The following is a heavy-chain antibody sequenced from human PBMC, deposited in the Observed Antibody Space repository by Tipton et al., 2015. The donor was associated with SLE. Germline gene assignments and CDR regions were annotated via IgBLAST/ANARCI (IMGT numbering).Heavy chain of an antibody. CDR1: GDSITSGSYY. J-gene: IGHJ5*02. CDR3: ASEEEHYDYIWGSYRRNWFDP. V-gene: IGHV4-39*07. CDR2: LHYSGRS. Sequence: TLSLTCSVSGDSITSGSYYWVWIRQAPGKGLEWIGRLHYSGRSYYNPSLKSRVTISLDTSRTQFSLKVTSVTAADTAVYYCASEEEHYDYIWGSYRRNWFDPWGQGTLVTVSS. D-gene: IGHD3-16*02.